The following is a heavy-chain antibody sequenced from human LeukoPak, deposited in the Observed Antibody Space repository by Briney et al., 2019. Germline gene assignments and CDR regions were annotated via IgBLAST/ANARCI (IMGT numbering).Heavy chain of an antibody. J-gene: IGHJ4*02. D-gene: IGHD6-13*01. CDR3: AKGKGGSSWYRDYFDY. CDR1: GFTFSSYG. V-gene: IGHV3-30*02. Sequence: GGSLRLSCAASGFTFSSYGMHWVRQAPGKGLEWVAFIRYDGSNKYYADSVKGRFTISRDNSKNTLYLQMNSLRAEDTAVYYCAKGKGGSSWYRDYFDYWGQGTLVTVSS. CDR2: IRYDGSNK.